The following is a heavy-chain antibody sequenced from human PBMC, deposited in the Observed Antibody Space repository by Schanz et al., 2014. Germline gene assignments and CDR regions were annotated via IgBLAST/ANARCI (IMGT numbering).Heavy chain of an antibody. CDR3: ARERDALDI. CDR1: GGSMTTYY. V-gene: IGHV4-59*06. CDR2: IYYRGST. J-gene: IGHJ3*02. Sequence: QVQLQESGPGLVKPSQTLSLTCIVSGGSMTTYYWSWIRQPAGKGLEWIGYIYYRGSTYYNPSLKSRVTISTDMSRNQFSLRLKSVTAADTALYYCARERDALDIWGQGTMVIVSS.